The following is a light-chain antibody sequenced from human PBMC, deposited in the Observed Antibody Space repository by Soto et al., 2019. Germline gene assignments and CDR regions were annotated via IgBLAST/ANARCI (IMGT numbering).Light chain of an antibody. Sequence: DIQLTQTPSTLSASVGDEVTITCRASQTISRWLAWYQQTPGRAPKLPSYAASTLESGGPSRFSGSGYETEFTLTISRLQPDDFATYFCHSRAFGQGTRLEIK. CDR1: QTISRW. J-gene: IGKJ5*01. CDR2: AAS. CDR3: HSRA. V-gene: IGKV1-5*01.